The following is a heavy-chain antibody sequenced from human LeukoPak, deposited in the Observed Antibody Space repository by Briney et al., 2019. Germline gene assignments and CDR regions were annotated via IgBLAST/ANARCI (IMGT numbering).Heavy chain of an antibody. V-gene: IGHV1-69*04. D-gene: IGHD3-22*01. CDR3: ARGFDYYDSSGYHPPDV. J-gene: IGHJ6*02. Sequence: ASVKVSCKASGGTFSTYAISWVRQAPGQGVEWMGRIIPILDIANYAQKFQGRVTIIADKSTSTAYMELSSLRSEDTAVYYCARGFDYYDSSGYHPPDVWGQGTTVTVSS. CDR2: IIPILDIA. CDR1: GGTFSTYA.